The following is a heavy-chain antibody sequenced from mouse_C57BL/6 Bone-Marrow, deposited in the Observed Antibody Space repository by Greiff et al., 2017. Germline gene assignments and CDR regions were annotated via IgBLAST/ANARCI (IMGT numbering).Heavy chain of an antibody. Sequence: QVQLQQSGPELVKPGASVKISCKASGYSFTSYYIHWVKQRPGQGLEWIGWIYPGSGNTKYNEKFKGKATLTADTSSSTAYMQLSSLTSDDSAVYYCARTDYSNYDYFDYWGQGTTLTVSS. D-gene: IGHD2-5*01. J-gene: IGHJ2*01. CDR1: GYSFTSYY. CDR2: IYPGSGNT. CDR3: ARTDYSNYDYFDY. V-gene: IGHV1-66*01.